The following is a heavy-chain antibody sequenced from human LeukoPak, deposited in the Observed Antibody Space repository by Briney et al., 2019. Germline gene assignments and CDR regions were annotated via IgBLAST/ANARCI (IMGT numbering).Heavy chain of an antibody. V-gene: IGHV3-33*01. CDR2: IWYDGSNK. CDR3: ARDSDSSGFDY. Sequence: GGSLRLSCTASGFTFSIYGMHWVRQAPGKGLEWVAVIWYDGSNKYYADSVKGRFTITRDNSKNTLYLQMNSLRAEDTAVYYCARDSDSSGFDYRGQGTLVTVSS. CDR1: GFTFSIYG. J-gene: IGHJ4*02. D-gene: IGHD6-25*01.